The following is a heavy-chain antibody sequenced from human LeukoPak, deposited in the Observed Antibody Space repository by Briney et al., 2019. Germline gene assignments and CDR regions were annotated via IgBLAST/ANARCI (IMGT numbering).Heavy chain of an antibody. J-gene: IGHJ5*02. CDR2: IYYSGST. D-gene: IGHD2-15*01. Sequence: PSQTLSLTCTVSGGSISSGDYYWSWIRQPPGKGLGWIGYIYYSGSTYYNPSLKSRVTISVDTSKNQFSLKLSSVTAADTAVYYCARGGSHLVVPDWFDPWGQGTLVTVSS. CDR3: ARGGSHLVVPDWFDP. V-gene: IGHV4-30-4*08. CDR1: GGSISSGDYY.